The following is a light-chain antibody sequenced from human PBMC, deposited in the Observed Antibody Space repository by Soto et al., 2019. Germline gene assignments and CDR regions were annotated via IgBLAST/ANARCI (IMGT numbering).Light chain of an antibody. V-gene: IGKV3-11*01. J-gene: IGKJ4*01. Sequence: EIVLTQAPATLSLSPGERATLSCRASQSVKIYLAWYQQRPGQAPRLLIYDVSNRATGIPARFSGSGSGTDFTLTISSLEPKDFAVYYCQQRSSWPVTFGGGTKVEIK. CDR3: QQRSSWPVT. CDR1: QSVKIY. CDR2: DVS.